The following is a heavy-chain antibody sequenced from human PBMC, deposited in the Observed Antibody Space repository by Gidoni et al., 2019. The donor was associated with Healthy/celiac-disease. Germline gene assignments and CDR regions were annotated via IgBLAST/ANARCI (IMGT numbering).Heavy chain of an antibody. V-gene: IGHV3-23*01. Sequence: EVQLLESVGGLVQPGGSLRLSCSASVFTFSSYAMTWVRQAPGKGLEWVSGISGSGGSTYYADSVKGRFTISRDNSKNTLYLQMNTLRAEDTAVYYCAKGKAALVLYGMDVWGQGTTVTVSS. CDR2: ISGSGGST. D-gene: IGHD5-18*01. J-gene: IGHJ6*02. CDR1: VFTFSSYA. CDR3: AKGKAALVLYGMDV.